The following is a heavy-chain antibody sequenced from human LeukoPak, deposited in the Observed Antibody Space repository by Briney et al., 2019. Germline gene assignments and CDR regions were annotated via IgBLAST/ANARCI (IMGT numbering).Heavy chain of an antibody. Sequence: SETLSLTCTVSGGSISSYYWSWIRQPAGKGLEWIGRIYTSGSTNYNPSLKSRVHMSVATSKNQFSLKLRSVTAEDTAVYSCARRDYGAYGAFDIWGQGTMVTVSS. J-gene: IGHJ3*02. CDR1: GGSISSYY. D-gene: IGHD4-17*01. CDR3: ARRDYGAYGAFDI. CDR2: IYTSGST. V-gene: IGHV4-4*07.